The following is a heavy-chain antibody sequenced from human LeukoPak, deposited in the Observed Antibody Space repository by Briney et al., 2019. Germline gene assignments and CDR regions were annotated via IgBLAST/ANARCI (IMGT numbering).Heavy chain of an antibody. Sequence: PGGSLRLSCAASGFTSTMHAMSSVRQAPETGPGWVSGISASGGSAYYADSVKGRFTISRDDSKNTLYLQMNGLRVEDTAVYFCAKDPNGDYVGGFDMRGQGTMVIVSS. CDR1: GFTSTMHA. V-gene: IGHV3-23*01. CDR2: ISASGGSA. CDR3: AKDPNGDYVGGFDM. D-gene: IGHD4-17*01. J-gene: IGHJ3*02.